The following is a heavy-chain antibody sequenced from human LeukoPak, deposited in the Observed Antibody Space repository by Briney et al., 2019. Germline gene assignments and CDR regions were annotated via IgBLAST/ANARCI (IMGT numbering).Heavy chain of an antibody. V-gene: IGHV4-38-2*02. J-gene: IGHJ4*02. CDR3: ARAVVVVPQTYYYFDY. D-gene: IGHD2-15*01. Sequence: SETLSLTCTVSGYSIISGYYWGWIRQPPGKGLEWFGSIYHNGNTYYNPSLESRVTISVDTSKNQFSLNLSSVTAADTAVYYCARAVVVVPQTYYYFDYWGQGTLVTVSS. CDR1: GYSIISGYY. CDR2: IYHNGNT.